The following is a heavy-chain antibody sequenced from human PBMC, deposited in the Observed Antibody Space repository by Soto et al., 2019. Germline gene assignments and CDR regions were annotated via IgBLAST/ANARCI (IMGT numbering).Heavy chain of an antibody. D-gene: IGHD6-13*01. V-gene: IGHV3-72*01. J-gene: IGHJ4*02. Sequence: PGGSLRLSCAASGFSFSDHYMDWVRQAPGKGLEWVGRIRNKVNSYTTEYAASVKGRFTISRDDSKNSLYLQMNNLETEDTAVYYCARSREYDSSWKYYFDYWGQGTLVTVSS. CDR3: ARSREYDSSWKYYFDY. CDR2: IRNKVNSYTT. CDR1: GFSFSDHY.